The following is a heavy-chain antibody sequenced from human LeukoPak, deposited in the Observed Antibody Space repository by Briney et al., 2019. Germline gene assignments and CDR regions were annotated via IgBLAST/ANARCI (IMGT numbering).Heavy chain of an antibody. Sequence: GGSLRLSCAASKFTFSNYAMSWVRQAPGKGLEWVAFIRYDGSNKYYADSVKGRFTISRDNSKNTLYLQMNSLRAEDTAVYYCAKERDTAMVTIDYWGQGTLVTVSS. CDR3: AKERDTAMVTIDY. V-gene: IGHV3-30*02. CDR2: IRYDGSNK. J-gene: IGHJ4*02. CDR1: KFTFSNYA. D-gene: IGHD5-18*01.